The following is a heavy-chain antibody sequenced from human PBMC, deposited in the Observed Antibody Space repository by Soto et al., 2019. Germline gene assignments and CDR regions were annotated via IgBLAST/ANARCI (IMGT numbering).Heavy chain of an antibody. CDR1: GGTFSSYA. Sequence: SVKVSCKASGGTFSSYAISWVRQAPGQGLEWMGGIIPIFGTANYAQKFQGRVTITADESTSTAYMELSSLRSEDTAVYYCASYYYGSGSYYYIDYWGQGTLVTVS. CDR3: ASYYYGSGSYYYIDY. CDR2: IIPIFGTA. J-gene: IGHJ4*02. V-gene: IGHV1-69*13. D-gene: IGHD3-10*01.